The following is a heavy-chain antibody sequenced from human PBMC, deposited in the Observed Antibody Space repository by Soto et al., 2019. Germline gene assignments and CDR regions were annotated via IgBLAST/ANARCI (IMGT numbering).Heavy chain of an antibody. CDR1: GGTFSSYA. J-gene: IGHJ3*02. Sequence: GASVKVSCKASGGTFSSYAISWVRQAPGQGLEWMGGIIPIFGSANYAQKFQGRVTITADESTSTAYMELSSLRSEDTAVYYCARAPRIVGATTWVAFDIWGQGTMVTLSS. CDR3: ARAPRIVGATTWVAFDI. CDR2: IIPIFGSA. D-gene: IGHD1-26*01. V-gene: IGHV1-69*13.